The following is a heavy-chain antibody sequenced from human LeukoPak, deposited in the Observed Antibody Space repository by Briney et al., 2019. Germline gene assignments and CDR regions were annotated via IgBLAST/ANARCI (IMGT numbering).Heavy chain of an antibody. CDR1: GFTFSSYW. V-gene: IGHV3-7*01. Sequence: PGGSLRLSCAASGFTFSSYWMSWVRQAPGKGLEWVANIKQDGSEKYYVDSVKGRFTISRDNAKNSLYLQMNSLRAEDTAVYYCAREEAVPAANRHYYYYYGMDVWGQGTTVTVSS. CDR2: IKQDGSEK. CDR3: AREEAVPAANRHYYYYYGMDV. J-gene: IGHJ6*02. D-gene: IGHD2-2*01.